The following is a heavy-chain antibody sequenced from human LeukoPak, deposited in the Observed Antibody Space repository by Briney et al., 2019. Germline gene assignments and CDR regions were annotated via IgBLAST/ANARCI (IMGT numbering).Heavy chain of an antibody. CDR2: IKQDGGEK. J-gene: IGHJ4*02. CDR3: VRGGFSLDY. Sequence: GGSLRLSCAASGFTFSSYWMSWVRQAPGKGLEWVANIKQDGGEKYYVDSVKGRIIISRDNARNSLYLQMNSPRAEDTAVYYCVRGGFSLDYWGQGTLVTVSS. D-gene: IGHD3-10*01. V-gene: IGHV3-7*01. CDR1: GFTFSSYW.